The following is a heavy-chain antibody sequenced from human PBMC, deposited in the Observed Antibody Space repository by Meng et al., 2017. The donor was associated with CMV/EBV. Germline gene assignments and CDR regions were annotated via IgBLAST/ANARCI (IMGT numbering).Heavy chain of an antibody. CDR3: ARDQNIVVAPAAPRVHYYYYGMDV. D-gene: IGHD2-2*01. V-gene: IGHV3-11*01. J-gene: IGHJ6*02. Sequence: GESLKISCAASGFTFSDYYMSWIRQAPGKGLEWVSYISSSGSTIYYADSVKGRFTISRDNAKNSLYLQMNSLRAEDTAVYYCARDQNIVVAPAAPRVHYYYYGMDVWGQGTTVTVSS. CDR2: ISSSGSTI. CDR1: GFTFSDYY.